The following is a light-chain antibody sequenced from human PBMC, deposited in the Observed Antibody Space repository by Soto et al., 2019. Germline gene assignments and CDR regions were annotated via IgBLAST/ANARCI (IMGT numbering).Light chain of an antibody. Sequence: SYELTQPPSVSVAPGQTARITCGGNNIGSKSVHWYQQKPGQAPVLVVYDDSDRPSGIPERFSGSNSANTATLTISGLQAEDEADYYCHSFQRGYIEVFGGGTKLTVL. J-gene: IGLJ3*02. CDR2: DDS. CDR1: NIGSKS. V-gene: IGLV3-21*02. CDR3: HSFQRGYIEV.